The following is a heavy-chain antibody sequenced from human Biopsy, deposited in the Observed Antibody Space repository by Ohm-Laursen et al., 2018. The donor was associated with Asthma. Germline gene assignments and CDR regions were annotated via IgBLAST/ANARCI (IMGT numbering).Heavy chain of an antibody. CDR3: GLGKGGDQHTMVTLYS. CDR2: ILPILGTS. Sequence: SVKVSCKASGGTFSTFTITWVRQAPGQALEWMGGILPILGTSNYAQKFQGRVTITADESTRTAYMELSSLRSEDTAVYFCGLGKGGDQHTMVTLYSWGQGTLVTVSS. CDR1: GGTFSTFT. J-gene: IGHJ4*02. V-gene: IGHV1-69*13. D-gene: IGHD7-27*01.